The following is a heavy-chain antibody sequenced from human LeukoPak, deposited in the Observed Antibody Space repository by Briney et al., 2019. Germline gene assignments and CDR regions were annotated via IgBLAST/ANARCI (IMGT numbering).Heavy chain of an antibody. Sequence: PSETLSLTCTVSGVRMSNYYWNWIRQAPGKGPEWIGYIYYTGIINYNPSLRSRLTISVDTSKSQFSMQLSSVTAADTAVYYCATQRLCSSGRSSSWFDPWGQGTLVTVSS. V-gene: IGHV4-59*08. D-gene: IGHD2-15*01. CDR1: GVRMSNYY. CDR3: ATQRLCSSGRSSSWFDP. J-gene: IGHJ5*02. CDR2: IYYTGII.